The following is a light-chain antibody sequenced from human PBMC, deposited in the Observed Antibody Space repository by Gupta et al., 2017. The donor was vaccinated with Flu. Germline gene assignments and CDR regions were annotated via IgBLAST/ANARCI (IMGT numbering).Light chain of an antibody. CDR3: QQYHSTPLT. V-gene: IGKV1-39*01. J-gene: IGKJ4*01. Sequence: PSSLSAPVGGRVTISCRASQVTSNYLNWYQQTAGKAPRLLIYSASTWQTGVPARFSGSGSGTDFTLTISSLQPEDSATYYCQQYHSTPLTFGGGTKVDI. CDR1: QVTSNY. CDR2: SAS.